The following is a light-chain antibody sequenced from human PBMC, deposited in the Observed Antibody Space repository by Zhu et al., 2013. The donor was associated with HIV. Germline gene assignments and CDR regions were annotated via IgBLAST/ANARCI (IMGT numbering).Light chain of an antibody. Sequence: QSVLTQPPSVSGAPGQKVTISCTGLSSNIGAGYDVHWYQQLPGTAPKLLIYGNSNRPSGVPDRFSGSKSGTSASLAITGLQAEDEADYYCAAWDDSLSGVIFGGGTKVTVL. CDR1: SSNIGAGYD. CDR3: AAWDDSLSGVI. J-gene: IGLJ2*01. V-gene: IGLV1-40*01. CDR2: GNS.